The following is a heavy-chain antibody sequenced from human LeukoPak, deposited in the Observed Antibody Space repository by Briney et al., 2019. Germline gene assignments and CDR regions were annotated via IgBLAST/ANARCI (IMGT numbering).Heavy chain of an antibody. V-gene: IGHV3-21*06. D-gene: IGHD1-26*01. Sequence: GGSLRLSCTASGFSFNIYSMNWVRQAPGKRLEWVSSISSSSSYINYADSVKGRFTISRDNAKNSLYLQMNSLRAEDTAVYYCARGGGLRDNYYYGMDVWGQGTTVTVSS. CDR1: GFSFNIYS. J-gene: IGHJ6*02. CDR3: ARGGGLRDNYYYGMDV. CDR2: ISSSSSYI.